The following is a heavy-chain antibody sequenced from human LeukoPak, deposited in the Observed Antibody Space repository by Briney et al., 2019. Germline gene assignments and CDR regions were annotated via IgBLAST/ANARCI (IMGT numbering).Heavy chain of an antibody. D-gene: IGHD2-2*02. J-gene: IGHJ6*03. CDR1: GFTFSNAW. Sequence: PGGSLRLSCAASGFTFSNAWMSWVRQAPGKGLEWVGRIKSKTDGGTTDYAAPVKGRFTISRDDSKNTLYLQMNSLKTEDTAVYYCTTGIVVVPAAIFYYYYYMDVWGKGTTVTVSS. CDR2: IKSKTDGGTT. V-gene: IGHV3-15*01. CDR3: TTGIVVVPAAIFYYYYYMDV.